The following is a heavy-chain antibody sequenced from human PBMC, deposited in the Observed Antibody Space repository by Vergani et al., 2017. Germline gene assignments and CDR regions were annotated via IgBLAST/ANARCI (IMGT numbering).Heavy chain of an antibody. CDR2: ISYDGSNK. CDR1: GFTFSSYA. CDR3: ARADYGGNYYFDY. V-gene: IGHV3-30-3*01. D-gene: IGHD4-23*01. J-gene: IGHJ4*02. Sequence: QVQLVESGGGVVQPGRSLRLSCAASGFTFSSYAMHWVRQAPGKGLEWVAVISYDGSNKYYADSVKGRFTISRDNSKNTLYLQMNSLRAEDTAVYYCARADYGGNYYFDYWGQGTLVTVSS.